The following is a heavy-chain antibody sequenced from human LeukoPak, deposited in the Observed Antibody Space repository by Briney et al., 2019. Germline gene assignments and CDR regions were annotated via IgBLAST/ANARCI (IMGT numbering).Heavy chain of an antibody. J-gene: IGHJ4*02. CDR1: GYTFTGYY. V-gene: IGHV1-2*02. CDR2: INPNSGGT. D-gene: IGHD3-22*01. Sequence: ASVKVSCKASGYTFTGYYMHWVRQAPGQGLEWMGWINPNSGGTDYAQKLQGRVTMTTDTSTSTAYMELRSLRSDDTAVYYCASQYYDSSGYYYIDYWGQGTLVTVSS. CDR3: ASQYYDSSGYYYIDY.